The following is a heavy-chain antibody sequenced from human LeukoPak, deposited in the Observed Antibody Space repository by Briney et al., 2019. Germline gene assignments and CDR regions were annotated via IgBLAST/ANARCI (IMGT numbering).Heavy chain of an antibody. Sequence: GGSVRLSCTASGFTFAGFAMSWVRQAPGRGLEWVSCIRSKDYGGSKAYAASGKGRFTISTDDSKSIVYLQMDSLKSEDVAVYYCSRIDPTFFDYWGQEILVTVSS. V-gene: IGHV3-49*04. CDR2: IRSKDYGGSK. CDR1: GFTFAGFA. J-gene: IGHJ4*02. D-gene: IGHD2/OR15-2a*01. CDR3: SRIDPTFFDY.